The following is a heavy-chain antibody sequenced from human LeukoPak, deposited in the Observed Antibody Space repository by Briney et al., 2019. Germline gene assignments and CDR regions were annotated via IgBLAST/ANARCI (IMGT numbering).Heavy chain of an antibody. CDR3: ARDSNGHCSGGSCYGGYNWFDP. D-gene: IGHD2-15*01. Sequence: SETLSLTCTVSGGSISSSSYYWVWIRQPPGKGLEWIGTIYYSGNTYYNPSLKSRVTISVDTSKNQFSLKMSSVTAADTAVYYCARDSNGHCSGGSCYGGYNWFDPWGQGTLVTVSS. J-gene: IGHJ5*02. CDR1: GGSISSSSYY. CDR2: IYYSGNT. V-gene: IGHV4-39*07.